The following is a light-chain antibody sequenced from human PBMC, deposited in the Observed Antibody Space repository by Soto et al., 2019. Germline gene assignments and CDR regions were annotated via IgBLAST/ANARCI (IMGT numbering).Light chain of an antibody. Sequence: DIELTQSPGTLSLSPGERVTLSCRASQTVRSSFVAWYQQKPGQAPRLLIYGASTRATGIPDRFSGSGSGTDFPLTISSLEPEDLAVYYCQHYGRSSWTFDQGTKVEIK. CDR3: QHYGRSSWT. V-gene: IGKV3-20*01. CDR1: QTVRSSF. J-gene: IGKJ1*01. CDR2: GAS.